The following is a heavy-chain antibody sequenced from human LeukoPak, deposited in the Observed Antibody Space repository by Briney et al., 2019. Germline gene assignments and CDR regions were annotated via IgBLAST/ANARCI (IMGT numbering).Heavy chain of an antibody. CDR1: GFTFSSYA. Sequence: GGSLRLSCAASGFTFSSYAMNWVRQAPGKGLEWVSGIGYTGDSTFHADSVKGRFTVSRDNSKNMLYLQMNSLRPEDTAVYYCARGYCSGGSCYFFDYWGQGTLVTVSS. V-gene: IGHV3-23*01. D-gene: IGHD2-15*01. CDR2: IGYTGDST. J-gene: IGHJ4*02. CDR3: ARGYCSGGSCYFFDY.